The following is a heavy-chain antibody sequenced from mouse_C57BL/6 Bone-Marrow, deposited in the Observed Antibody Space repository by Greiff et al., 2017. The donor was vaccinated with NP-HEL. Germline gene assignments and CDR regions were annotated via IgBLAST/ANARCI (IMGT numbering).Heavy chain of an antibody. Sequence: QVQLQQPGAELVKPGASVKLSCKASGYTFTSYWMHWVKQRPGQGLEWIGMIHPNSGSTNYNEKFKSKATLTVDKSSSTAYMQLSSLTSEDSAVYYCARRTTVVPAMDYWGQGTSVTVSS. D-gene: IGHD1-1*01. CDR1: GYTFTSYW. V-gene: IGHV1-64*01. CDR3: ARRTTVVPAMDY. J-gene: IGHJ4*01. CDR2: IHPNSGST.